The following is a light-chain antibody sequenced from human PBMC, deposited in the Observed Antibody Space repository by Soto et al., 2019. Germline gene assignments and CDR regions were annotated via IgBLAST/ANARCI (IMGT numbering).Light chain of an antibody. CDR2: GAS. Sequence: EIVLTQSPGILSLSPGERATLSCRASQSVSSSYLAWYQQKPGQAPRLLIYGASSRATGIPDRFSGSGSGTDFALTISRLEPEEFAVYYCQQYGSSPLTFGGGTKVEIK. CDR1: QSVSSSY. J-gene: IGKJ4*01. CDR3: QQYGSSPLT. V-gene: IGKV3-20*01.